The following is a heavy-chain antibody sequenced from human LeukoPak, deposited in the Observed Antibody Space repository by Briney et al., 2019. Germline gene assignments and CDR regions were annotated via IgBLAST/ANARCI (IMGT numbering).Heavy chain of an antibody. J-gene: IGHJ4*02. D-gene: IGHD1-14*01. V-gene: IGHV3-74*01. CDR2: ISTDGRTT. CDR3: AGGPAY. CDR1: GFTFSGYW. Sequence: VGSLRLSCAASGFTFSGYWMHWVRQAPGKGLVWVSRISTDGRTTTYADSVKGRFTISRYNAKNTAYLQINTLRAEDTPLYYCAGGPAYWGEGRLVTV.